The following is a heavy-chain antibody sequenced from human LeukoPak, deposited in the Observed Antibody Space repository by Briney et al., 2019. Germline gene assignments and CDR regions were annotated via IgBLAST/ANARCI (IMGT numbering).Heavy chain of an antibody. CDR3: AREGIVGATLGAFDI. J-gene: IGHJ3*02. CDR2: IYYSGST. V-gene: IGHV4-59*01. CDR1: GGSISSYY. D-gene: IGHD1-26*01. Sequence: SETLSLTCTVSGGSISSYYWSWIRQPPGKGLEWIGYIYYSGSTNYNPSLKSRVTISVDTSKNQFSLKLSSVIAADTAVYYCAREGIVGATLGAFDIWGQETIVTVSS.